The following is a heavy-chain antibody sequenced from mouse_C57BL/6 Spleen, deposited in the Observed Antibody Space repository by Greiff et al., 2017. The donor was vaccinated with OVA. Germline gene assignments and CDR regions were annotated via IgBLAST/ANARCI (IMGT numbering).Heavy chain of an antibody. CDR3: ARRGDGNYSYWYFDV. Sequence: VKVVESGPGLVAPSQSLSITCTVSGFSLTSYDISWVRQPPGKGLEWLGVIWTGGGTNYNSALKSRLSISKDNSKSQVFLKMNSLQTDDTARYYCARRGDGNYSYWYFDVWGTGTTVTVSS. V-gene: IGHV2-9-1*01. CDR1: GFSLTSYD. CDR2: IWTGGGT. D-gene: IGHD2-1*01. J-gene: IGHJ1*03.